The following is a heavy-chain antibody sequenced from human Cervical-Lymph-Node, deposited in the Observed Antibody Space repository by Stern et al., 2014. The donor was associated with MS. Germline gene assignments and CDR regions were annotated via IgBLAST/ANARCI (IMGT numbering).Heavy chain of an antibody. D-gene: IGHD3-16*02. Sequence: EVQLLESGGGLVQPGGSLRLSCAASGFIFRNYGMNWVRQAPGKGLEWVAYISGSRSAIFYADSVKGRISVSRDNAKNSLHLQMTSLRDEDTAVYYCARDHYDYIWGSYRYTENFFDFWGQGTLVTVSP. CDR2: ISGSRSAI. J-gene: IGHJ4*02. V-gene: IGHV3-48*02. CDR1: GFIFRNYG. CDR3: ARDHYDYIWGSYRYTENFFDF.